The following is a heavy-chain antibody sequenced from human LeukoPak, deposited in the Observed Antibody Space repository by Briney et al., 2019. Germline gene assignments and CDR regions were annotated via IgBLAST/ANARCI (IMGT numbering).Heavy chain of an antibody. J-gene: IGHJ4*02. CDR1: GFTFSSYA. V-gene: IGHV3-23*01. CDR3: ASNRYYYDSSGYFY. CDR2: ISGSGGST. Sequence: GSLRLSCSASGFTFSSYAMSWVRQAPGRGLEWVPAISGSGGSTYYADSVKGRFTISRDNSKNTLYLQMNSLRAEDTAVYYCASNRYYYDSSGYFYWGQGTLVTVSS. D-gene: IGHD3-22*01.